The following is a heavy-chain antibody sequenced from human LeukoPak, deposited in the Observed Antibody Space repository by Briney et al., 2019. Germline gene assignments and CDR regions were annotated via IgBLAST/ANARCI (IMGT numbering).Heavy chain of an antibody. V-gene: IGHV4-34*01. CDR1: GGPFSGYY. D-gene: IGHD3-3*01. J-gene: IGHJ4*02. Sequence: PSETLSLNCAVYGGPFSGYYWSWLRQSPGKGLEWSGEINNSGRTNYNKSHKRGVIISVDTSKKQFSLKRSYITAADTAVYYCARGRASYDFWSGYLFDYWGQGTLVTVSS. CDR2: INNSGRT. CDR3: ARGRASYDFWSGYLFDY.